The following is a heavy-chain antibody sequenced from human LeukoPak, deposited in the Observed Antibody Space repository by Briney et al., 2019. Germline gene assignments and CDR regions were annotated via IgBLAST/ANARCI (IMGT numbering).Heavy chain of an antibody. CDR3: AKVKARRSSWYGVDY. V-gene: IGHV3-23*01. D-gene: IGHD6-13*01. J-gene: IGHJ4*02. Sequence: GGSLRLSCEASGSGFTFGNFAMSWVRQAPGKGLEWVSGISGSGYYTYYADSVKGRFTISRDNSKNTLYLQMNSLRAEDTAVYYCAKVKARRSSWYGVDYWGQGTLVTVSS. CDR2: ISGSGYYT. CDR1: GSGFTFGNFA.